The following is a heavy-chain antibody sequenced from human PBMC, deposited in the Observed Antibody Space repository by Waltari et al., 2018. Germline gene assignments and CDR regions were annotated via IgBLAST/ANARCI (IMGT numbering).Heavy chain of an antibody. J-gene: IGHJ3*02. CDR2: ISYDGRNK. V-gene: IGHV3-30*18. CDR1: GFTFSSYG. CDR3: AKDRAGYYDFWSGYYRDDAFDI. D-gene: IGHD3-3*01. Sequence: QVQLVESGGGVVQPGRSLRLSCAASGFTFSSYGMHWVRQAPGKGLEWVAVISYDGRNKYYADSVKGRFTNSRDNSKNTLYLQMNSLRAEDTAVYYCAKDRAGYYDFWSGYYRDDAFDIWGQGTMVTVSS.